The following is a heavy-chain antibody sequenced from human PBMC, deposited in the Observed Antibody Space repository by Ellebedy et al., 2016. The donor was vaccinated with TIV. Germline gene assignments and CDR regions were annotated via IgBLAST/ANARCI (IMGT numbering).Heavy chain of an antibody. V-gene: IGHV4-59*01. J-gene: IGHJ5*02. CDR1: GGSISSYY. CDR3: ARDLQGYSSSWYWFDP. D-gene: IGHD6-13*01. CDR2: IYYSGST. Sequence: SETLSLXXTVSGGSISSYYWSWIRQPPGKGLEWIGYIYYSGSTNYNPSLKSRVTISVDTSKNQFSLKLSSVTAADTAVYYCARDLQGYSSSWYWFDPWGQGTLVTVSS.